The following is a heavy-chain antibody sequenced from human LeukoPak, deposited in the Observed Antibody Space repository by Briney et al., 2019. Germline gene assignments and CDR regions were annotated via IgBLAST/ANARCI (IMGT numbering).Heavy chain of an antibody. D-gene: IGHD3-22*01. CDR3: AREGGYYYDSSGYSLFDY. J-gene: IGHJ4*02. V-gene: IGHV1-2*02. CDR1: GYTFTGYY. CDR2: INPNSGGT. Sequence: ASVKVSCKASGYTFTGYYMHWVRQAPGQGLEWMGWINPNSGGTNYAQKFQGRVTMATDTSTSTAYMELGSLRSDDTAVYYCAREGGYYYDSSGYSLFDYWGQGTLVTVSS.